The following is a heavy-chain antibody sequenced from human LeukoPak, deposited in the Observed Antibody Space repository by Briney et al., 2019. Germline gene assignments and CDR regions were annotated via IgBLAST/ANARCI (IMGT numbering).Heavy chain of an antibody. CDR1: GGSISSSSYY. CDR2: IYCSGST. V-gene: IGHV4-39*01. Sequence: PSETLSLTCTASGGSISSSSYYWGWIRQTPGKGLEWIGSIYCSGSTYYNPSLKSRVTISVDTSKNQFSLKLSSVTAADTAVYYCARGLYYGGYYFHYWGQGTLVTVSS. J-gene: IGHJ4*02. D-gene: IGHD4-23*01. CDR3: ARGLYYGGYYFHY.